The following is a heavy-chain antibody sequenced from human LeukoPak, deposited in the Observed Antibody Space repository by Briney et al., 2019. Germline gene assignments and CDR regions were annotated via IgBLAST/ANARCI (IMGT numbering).Heavy chain of an antibody. D-gene: IGHD3-16*01. CDR1: GLTVSSHY. V-gene: IGHV3-53*01. CDR2: IYNGGST. Sequence: GGSLRLTCAASGLTVSSHYMTWVRQAPGKGLEWVSIIYNGGSTYYADSMKGRFTISRDNSKNTLALQMNSWRAEDTAVYYCARGATDDYVWGSFSHYIDYWGQGTLVTVSS. CDR3: ARGATDDYVWGSFSHYIDY. J-gene: IGHJ4*02.